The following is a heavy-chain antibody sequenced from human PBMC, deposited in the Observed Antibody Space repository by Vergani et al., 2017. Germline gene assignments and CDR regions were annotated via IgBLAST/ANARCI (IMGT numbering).Heavy chain of an antibody. V-gene: IGHV4-31*03. CDR3: ARKSGDCSRTSCDREDFDY. CDR1: GGSISSGGYY. D-gene: IGHD2-2*02. CDR2: IYYSGST. Sequence: QVQLQESGPGLVKPSQTLSLTCTVSGGSISSGGYYWSWIRQHPGKGMEWIGYIYYSGSTYYNPSLKSRFTISVDTSKNQFSLKLSSVTAADTAVYYCARKSGDCSRTSCDREDFDYWGQGTLVTVSS. J-gene: IGHJ4*02.